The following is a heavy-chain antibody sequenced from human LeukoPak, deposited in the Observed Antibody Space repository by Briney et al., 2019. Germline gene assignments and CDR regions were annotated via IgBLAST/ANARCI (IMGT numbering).Heavy chain of an antibody. CDR1: GYTFTGYY. V-gene: IGHV1-2*02. Sequence: ASVKVSCKASGYTFTGYYMHWVRQAPGQGLEWMGWINPNSGGTNYAQKFQGRVTMTRDTSISTAYMELSRLRSDDTAVYYCAKDINYLGNAFDLWGQGTMVTVSS. D-gene: IGHD5-24*01. CDR3: AKDINYLGNAFDL. CDR2: INPNSGGT. J-gene: IGHJ3*01.